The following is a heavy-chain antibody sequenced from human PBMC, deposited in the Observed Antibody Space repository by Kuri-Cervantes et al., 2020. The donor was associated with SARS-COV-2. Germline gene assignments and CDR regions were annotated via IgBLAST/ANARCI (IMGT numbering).Heavy chain of an antibody. V-gene: IGHV2-70*12. J-gene: IGHJ4*02. CDR1: GFSLSTSGMC. Sequence: SGPMLVKPTQTLTLTCTFSGFSLSTSGMCVSWIRQPPGKALEWLALIDWDDDKYYITSLKSRLTITKDTYNNQVVLTMANMDPVDTATYYCAHRPRSGSWSYYFNYWGQGGLVTVSS. CDR3: AHRPRSGSWSYYFNY. CDR2: IDWDDDK. D-gene: IGHD6-13*01.